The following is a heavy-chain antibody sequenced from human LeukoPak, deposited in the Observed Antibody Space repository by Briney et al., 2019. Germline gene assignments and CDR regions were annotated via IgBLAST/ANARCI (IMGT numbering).Heavy chain of an antibody. CDR2: IYYNGGT. CDR3: AREGTAGTNLNWFDP. J-gene: IGHJ5*02. Sequence: SETLSLTCTVSGGYISNYYWSWIRQPPGKGLEWIGYIYYNGGTNYNPSLKSRVTMSVDTSKNQFSLNLSSVTAADTAVYYCAREGTAGTNLNWFDPWGQGTLVTVSS. V-gene: IGHV4-59*12. CDR1: GGYISNYY. D-gene: IGHD1-1*01.